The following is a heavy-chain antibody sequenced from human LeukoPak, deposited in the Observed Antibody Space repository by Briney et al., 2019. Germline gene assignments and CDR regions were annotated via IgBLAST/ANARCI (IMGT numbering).Heavy chain of an antibody. CDR1: GSTFGNYY. D-gene: IGHD2-21*01. Sequence: PGGSLRLSCAASGSTFGNYYMSWVRQAPGKGPEWLSDISSSGDYTDYADSAKGRFTISRDNTKNSLYLQMTSLRAEDTAVYYCARAAVTLELLSEHYYFDYWGQGVLVTVSS. CDR2: ISSSGDYT. CDR3: ARAAVTLELLSEHYYFDY. V-gene: IGHV3-11*06. J-gene: IGHJ4*02.